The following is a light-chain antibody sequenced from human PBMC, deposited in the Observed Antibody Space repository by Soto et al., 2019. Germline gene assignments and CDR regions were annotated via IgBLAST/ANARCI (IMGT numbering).Light chain of an antibody. CDR3: QQYNDNWT. V-gene: IGKV1-5*03. J-gene: IGKJ1*01. CDR2: KAS. Sequence: DIQMTQSHSTLSASVGDKVTITCRASQSISSWLAWYQQKPGTAPKLLIYKASTLQSGVPSRFSGSGSGTEFTLTISSLQPDDSATYYCQQYNDNWTFGQGTKV. CDR1: QSISSW.